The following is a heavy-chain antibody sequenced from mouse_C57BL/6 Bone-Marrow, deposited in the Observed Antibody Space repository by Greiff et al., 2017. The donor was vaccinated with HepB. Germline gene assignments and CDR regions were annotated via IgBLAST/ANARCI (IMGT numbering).Heavy chain of an antibody. J-gene: IGHJ1*03. D-gene: IGHD1-1*01. CDR3: ARIYYYGSSGVWYFDV. Sequence: EVKLVESGPGLAKPSQTLSLTCSVTGYSITSDYWNWLRKFPGNKLEYMGYISYSGSTYYNPSLKSRISITRDTSKNQYYLQLNSVTTEDTATYYCARIYYYGSSGVWYFDVWGTGTTVTVSS. CDR2: ISYSGST. CDR1: GYSITSDY. V-gene: IGHV3-8*01.